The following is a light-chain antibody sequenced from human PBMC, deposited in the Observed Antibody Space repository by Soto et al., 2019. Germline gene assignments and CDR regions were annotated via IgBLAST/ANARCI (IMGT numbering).Light chain of an antibody. CDR1: QSVSTNN. CDR3: QQYGSSPPT. Sequence: EIVLTQSPGTLALSPGERATLSCRASQSVSTNNLAWYQRKPGQAPRLLIYGASSRATDIPARFSGSGSGPDFTLTITRLEPEDFAVYYCQQYGSSPPTFGQGTKVEIQ. V-gene: IGKV3-20*01. CDR2: GAS. J-gene: IGKJ1*01.